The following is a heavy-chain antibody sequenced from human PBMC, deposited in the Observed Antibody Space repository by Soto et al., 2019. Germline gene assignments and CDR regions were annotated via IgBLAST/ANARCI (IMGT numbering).Heavy chain of an antibody. Sequence: PGGALRLSCAASGITFSSYAMHWVRQAPGKGLEYVSGLSSNGGSTYYAHSVKGRFTISRDNSKHTLYLQMGSLRAEDMAVYYCAMVRPGFYYFDYCCPGSLLTRSS. CDR1: GITFSSYA. D-gene: IGHD6-13*01. CDR2: LSSNGGST. CDR3: AMVRPGFYYFDY. V-gene: IGHV3-64*01. J-gene: IGHJ4*02.